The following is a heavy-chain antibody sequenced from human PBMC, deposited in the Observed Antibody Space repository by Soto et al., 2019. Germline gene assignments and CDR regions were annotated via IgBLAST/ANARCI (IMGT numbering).Heavy chain of an antibody. CDR3: AKDRPSGSRPYYYGMDV. Sequence: QVQLVESGGGVVQPGRSLRLSCAASGFTFSSYGMHWVRQAPGKGLEWVAVISYDGSNKYYADSVKGRFTISRDYSKNTLYLQMNSLRAEDTAVYYCAKDRPSGSRPYYYGMDVWGQGTTVTVSS. V-gene: IGHV3-30*18. CDR1: GFTFSSYG. CDR2: ISYDGSNK. J-gene: IGHJ6*02. D-gene: IGHD1-26*01.